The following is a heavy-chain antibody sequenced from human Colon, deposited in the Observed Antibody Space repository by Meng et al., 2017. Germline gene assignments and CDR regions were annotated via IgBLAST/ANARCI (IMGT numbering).Heavy chain of an antibody. CDR3: ARDHDNGWSFGY. Sequence: EVQLVESGGGLVKSGGSLRLSCAVSGFTFRNYNMHGIRQAPGKGLEWVSSISGTTYLYYADSVKGRFTISRDNDKNLLFLQMSSLRAEDTAVYYCARDHDNGWSFGYWGQGILVTVSS. CDR1: GFTFRNYN. V-gene: IGHV3-69-1*02. D-gene: IGHD6-19*01. CDR2: ISGTTYL. J-gene: IGHJ4*02.